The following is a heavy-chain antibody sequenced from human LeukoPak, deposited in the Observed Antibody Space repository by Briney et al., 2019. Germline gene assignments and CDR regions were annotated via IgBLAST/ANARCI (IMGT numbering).Heavy chain of an antibody. D-gene: IGHD3-22*01. CDR2: IYYSGTT. CDR3: ARVPDYDSSGYYYVAPWFDP. V-gene: IGHV4-39*01. Sequence: SETLSLTCTVSGGSINSSSFYWGWIRQPPGKGLEWIGTIYYSGTTYYNPSLKSRVNISVDTSKNQFSLKLSSVTAADTAVYYCARVPDYDSSGYYYVAPWFDPWGQGTLVTVSS. J-gene: IGHJ5*02. CDR1: GGSINSSSFY.